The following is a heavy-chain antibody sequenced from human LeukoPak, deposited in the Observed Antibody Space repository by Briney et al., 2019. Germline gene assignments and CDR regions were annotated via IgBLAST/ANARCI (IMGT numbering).Heavy chain of an antibody. D-gene: IGHD6-13*01. J-gene: IGHJ4*02. V-gene: IGHV4-34*01. Sequence: PSETLSLTCAVYGGSFSGYYWSWIRQPPGKGLEWIGEINHSGSTNYNPSLKSRATISLDMSKNQFSLILSAVTAADTAVYYCARHEFAGPFAYWGQGALVTVSS. CDR3: ARHEFAGPFAY. CDR1: GGSFSGYY. CDR2: INHSGST.